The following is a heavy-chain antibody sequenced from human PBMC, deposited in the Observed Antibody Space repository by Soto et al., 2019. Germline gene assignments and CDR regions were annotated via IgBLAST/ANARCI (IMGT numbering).Heavy chain of an antibody. J-gene: IGHJ4*02. V-gene: IGHV4-30-2*01. CDR3: ARGMTTVTTFDY. CDR1: GGSISSGGYS. Sequence: SETLSLTCAVSGGSISSGGYSCNWIRQPPGKGLEWIGYIYHIGSTYYNPSLKSRVTISVDRSKNQFSLKLSSVTAADTAVYYCARGMTTVTTFDYWGQGTLVTVSS. D-gene: IGHD4-17*01. CDR2: IYHIGST.